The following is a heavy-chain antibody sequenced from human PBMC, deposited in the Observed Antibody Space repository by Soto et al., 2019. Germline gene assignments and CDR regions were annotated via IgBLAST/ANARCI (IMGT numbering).Heavy chain of an antibody. Sequence: PGGSLRLSCASSGLTFSSYWMSWVRQAPGKGLEWVANIKQDGSEKYYVDSVKGRFTISRDNAKNSLYLQMNSLRAEDTAVYYCARDWVATIGPGGYYYYGMDVWGQGTTVTVSS. V-gene: IGHV3-7*05. J-gene: IGHJ6*02. CDR3: ARDWVATIGPGGYYYYGMDV. D-gene: IGHD5-12*01. CDR1: GLTFSSYW. CDR2: IKQDGSEK.